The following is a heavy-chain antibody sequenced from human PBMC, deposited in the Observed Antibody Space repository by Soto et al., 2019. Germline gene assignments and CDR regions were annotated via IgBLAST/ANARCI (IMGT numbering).Heavy chain of an antibody. Sequence: QVQLVQSGAEVKKPGSSVKVSCKASGGTFSSYAISWVRQAPGQGLEWMGGIIPIFGTANYAQKFQGRVTITADESTSKAYMELSSLRSEDTAVYYCARLGLAVAPQAYYGMDVWGQGTTVTVSS. V-gene: IGHV1-69*12. CDR2: IIPIFGTA. J-gene: IGHJ6*02. D-gene: IGHD6-19*01. CDR3: ARLGLAVAPQAYYGMDV. CDR1: GGTFSSYA.